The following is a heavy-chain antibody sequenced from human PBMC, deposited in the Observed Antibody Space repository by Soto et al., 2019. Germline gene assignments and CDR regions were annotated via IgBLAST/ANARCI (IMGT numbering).Heavy chain of an antibody. D-gene: IGHD3-3*01. CDR3: AKSVGYDFWSNMEF. CDR2: ISYDGSNK. Sequence: LRLSCSASGFTFSIYGMHWVRQAPGKCLEWVSVISYDGSNKYYADSVKGRFTISRDNSKNTLYLQMNSLRAEDTAVYYCAKSVGYDFWSNMEFLGEGTRVNVSS. J-gene: IGHJ6*03. CDR1: GFTFSIYG. V-gene: IGHV3-30*18.